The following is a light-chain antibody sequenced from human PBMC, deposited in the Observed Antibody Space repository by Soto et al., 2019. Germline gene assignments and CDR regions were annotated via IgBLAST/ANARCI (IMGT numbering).Light chain of an antibody. CDR2: DAS. J-gene: IGKJ3*01. CDR3: QQRSNWPPDFT. Sequence: EIVLTQSPATLSLSPGERATLSCRASQSVSSYLAWYQQKPGQAPRLLIYDASNRATGIPARFSGSESGTDFTLTISSLEPEDFAVYYCQQRSNWPPDFTFGPGTKVDIK. CDR1: QSVSSY. V-gene: IGKV3-11*01.